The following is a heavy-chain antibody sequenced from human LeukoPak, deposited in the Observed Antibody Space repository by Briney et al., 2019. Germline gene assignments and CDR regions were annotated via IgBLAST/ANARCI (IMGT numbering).Heavy chain of an antibody. CDR2: IYSGGST. J-gene: IGHJ4*02. Sequence: PGGSLRLSCAASGFTVSSNYMSWVRQAPGKGLEWVSVIYSGGSTYYADSVKGRFTISRDNSKNTLYLQMNGLRAEDTAVYYCAREPLIYGPFDCWGQGTLVTVSS. V-gene: IGHV3-53*01. CDR1: GFTVSSNY. CDR3: AREPLIYGPFDC. D-gene: IGHD4-17*01.